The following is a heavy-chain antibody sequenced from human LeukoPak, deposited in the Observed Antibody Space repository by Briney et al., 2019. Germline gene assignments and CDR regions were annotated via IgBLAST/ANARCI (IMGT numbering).Heavy chain of an antibody. CDR2: INPNSGGT. CDR3: ARSNDILTGYYSHDY. D-gene: IGHD3-9*01. Sequence: ASVKVSCKASGYTFTGYYMHWVRQAPGQGLEWMGWINPNSGGTNYAQKFQGRVTMTRDTSISTAYMEPSRLRSDDTAVYYCARSNDILTGYYSHDYWGQGTLVTVSS. V-gene: IGHV1-2*02. J-gene: IGHJ4*02. CDR1: GYTFTGYY.